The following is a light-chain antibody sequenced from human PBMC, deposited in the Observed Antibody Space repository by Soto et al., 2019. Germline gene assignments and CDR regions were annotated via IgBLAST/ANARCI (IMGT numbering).Light chain of an antibody. CDR3: QQTFTAPYT. J-gene: IGKJ2*01. V-gene: IGKV1-39*01. CDR2: AAS. Sequence: DIQMTQSPSSMSASVGDRVTITCRASQSISTSLNWYQQKPGKAPKRLIYAASNLQDGVTSRFGGSGSGTDFTLTISSLQAEDFAFIYCQQTFTAPYTFGQGTKLEI. CDR1: QSISTS.